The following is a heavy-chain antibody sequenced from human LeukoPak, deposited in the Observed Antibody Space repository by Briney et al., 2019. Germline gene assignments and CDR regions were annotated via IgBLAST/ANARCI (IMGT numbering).Heavy chain of an antibody. CDR2: ISWDGGST. D-gene: IGHD6-13*01. CDR3: AKDLSSWYRGSNDY. CDR1: GFTFDDYA. V-gene: IGHV3-43D*03. J-gene: IGHJ4*02. Sequence: PGGSLRLSCAASGFTFDDYAMHWVRQAPGKGLEWVSLISWDGGSTYYADSVKGRFTISRDNSKNSLYLQMNSLRAEDTALYYCAKDLSSWYRGSNDYWGQGTLVTVSS.